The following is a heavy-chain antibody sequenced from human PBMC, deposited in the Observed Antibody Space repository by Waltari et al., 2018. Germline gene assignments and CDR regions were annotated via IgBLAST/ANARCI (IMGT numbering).Heavy chain of an antibody. Sequence: EVQLVESGGGLVQPGRSLRLSCVASGFTFDDYAMHWVRPAPGKGLEWVSGISWNSGSIGYADSVKGRFTISRDNAKNSLYLQMNSLRAEDTALYYCAKEGSAAGGRAFDYWGQGTLVTVSS. CDR2: ISWNSGSI. CDR3: AKEGSAAGGRAFDY. D-gene: IGHD6-25*01. V-gene: IGHV3-9*01. CDR1: GFTFDDYA. J-gene: IGHJ4*02.